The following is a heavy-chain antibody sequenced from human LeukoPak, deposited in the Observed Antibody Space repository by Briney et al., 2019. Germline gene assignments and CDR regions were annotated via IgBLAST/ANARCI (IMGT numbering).Heavy chain of an antibody. D-gene: IGHD1-20*01. Sequence: SVKVSCMASGGTFSSYTISWVRQAPGQGLEWMGRIIPILGIANYAQNFQGRDTLTADKSTSTAYMELSSLRSEDTAVYYCAGAAYNWNDYYYYGRDVCGQGATVTVSS. CDR3: AGAAYNWNDYYYYGRDV. CDR1: GGTFSSYT. J-gene: IGHJ6*02. V-gene: IGHV1-69*02. CDR2: IIPILGIA.